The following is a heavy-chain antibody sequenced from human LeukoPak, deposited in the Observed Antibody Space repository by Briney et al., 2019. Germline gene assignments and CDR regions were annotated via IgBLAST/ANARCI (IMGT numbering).Heavy chain of an antibody. V-gene: IGHV3-23*01. J-gene: IGHJ4*02. D-gene: IGHD3-22*01. CDR3: AKDPGTYNYDSSYYTG. CDR2: ISGHTGDT. CDR1: GFTFSSYA. Sequence: PGGSLRLSCAASGFTFSSYAMSWVRQAPGKGLEWVSAISGHTGDTYYADSVKGRFTISRDNSKNTLYLQMNSLRAEDTAVYYCAKDPGTYNYDSSYYTGWGQGTLVTVSS.